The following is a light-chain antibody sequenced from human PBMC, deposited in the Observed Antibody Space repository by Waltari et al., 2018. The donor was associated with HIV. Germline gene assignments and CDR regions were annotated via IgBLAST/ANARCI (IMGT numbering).Light chain of an antibody. CDR3: SSYTSTSTYV. CDR2: DVS. CDR1: SREVGIYNS. Sequence: QSALTQPASVSGSPGQSITIPSSGPSREVGIYNSVSWYQQHPGKAPKLMIYDVSKRPSGVSNRFSGSKSGNTASLTISGLQAEDEADYYCSSYTSTSTYVFGTGTKVTVL. V-gene: IGLV2-14*01. J-gene: IGLJ1*01.